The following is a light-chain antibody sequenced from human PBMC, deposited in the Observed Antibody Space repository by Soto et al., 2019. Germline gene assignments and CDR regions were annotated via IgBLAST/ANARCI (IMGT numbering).Light chain of an antibody. CDR2: DAS. CDR3: QQRSNWPRT. J-gene: IGKJ2*01. CDR1: QSVSSY. Sequence: EIVLTQTPATLSLSPGDRATLSCRASQSVSSYLAWYQQKPGQAPRLLIYDASNRATGIPARFSGSGSGTAFTLPISSLEPGDFAVYYCQQRSNWPRTFGQGTKLEIK. V-gene: IGKV3-11*01.